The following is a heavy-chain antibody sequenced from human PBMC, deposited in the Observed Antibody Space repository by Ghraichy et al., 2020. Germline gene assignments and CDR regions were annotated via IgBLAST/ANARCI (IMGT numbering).Heavy chain of an antibody. CDR3: VRVQRWANENDY. D-gene: IGHD5-24*01. V-gene: IGHV3-74*01. Sequence: TLSLTCAASGFTFSSYWMYWVRQAPGKGLVWVSRINSDGISTNYADSVKGRFTISRDNAKSTLYLQMNSLSAEDTAVYYCVRVQRWANENDYWGQGALVTVSS. J-gene: IGHJ4*02. CDR1: GFTFSSYW. CDR2: INSDGIST.